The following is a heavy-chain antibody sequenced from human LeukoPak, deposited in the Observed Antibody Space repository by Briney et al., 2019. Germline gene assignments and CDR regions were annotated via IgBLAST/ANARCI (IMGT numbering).Heavy chain of an antibody. D-gene: IGHD3-22*01. CDR3: ARSLPYDNRNPHIDH. CDR1: GYTFNDFY. V-gene: IGHV1-2*02. J-gene: IGHJ4*02. CDR2: ISPKIDDT. Sequence: ASVKVSCKASGYTFNDFYVHWVRQAPGQGLEWMGWISPKIDDTIYAQNVRGRVTMTRDTSITTAYLELSSLKTDDTAVYYCARSLPYDNRNPHIDHWGQGTLVTVSS.